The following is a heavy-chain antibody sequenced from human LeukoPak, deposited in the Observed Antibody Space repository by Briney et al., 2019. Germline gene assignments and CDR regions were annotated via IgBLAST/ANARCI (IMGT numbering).Heavy chain of an antibody. CDR2: INPHSGGT. CDR1: GYTFTGYY. Sequence: ASVKVSCKASGYTFTGYYIHWVRQAPGQGLEWMGRINPHSGGTHYSQNFQGRVTMTRDTSIGTAYMELSRLRSDDTAVYYCARDRAYGSGSSTDYWGQGALVTVSS. D-gene: IGHD3-10*01. V-gene: IGHV1-2*06. CDR3: ARDRAYGSGSSTDY. J-gene: IGHJ4*02.